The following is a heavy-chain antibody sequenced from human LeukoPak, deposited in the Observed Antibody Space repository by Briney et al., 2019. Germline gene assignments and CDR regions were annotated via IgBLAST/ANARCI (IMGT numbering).Heavy chain of an antibody. CDR3: ARGLPAYYYDSSGYLLFGY. D-gene: IGHD3-22*01. J-gene: IGHJ4*02. V-gene: IGHV1-2*02. CDR2: INPNSGGT. CDR1: GYTFTGYY. Sequence: ASVKVSCKASGYTFTGYYMHWVRQAPGQGLEWMGWINPNSGGTNYAQKFQGRVTMTRDTSISTAYMELSRLRSDDTAVYYCARGLPAYYYDSSGYLLFGYWGQGTLVTVSS.